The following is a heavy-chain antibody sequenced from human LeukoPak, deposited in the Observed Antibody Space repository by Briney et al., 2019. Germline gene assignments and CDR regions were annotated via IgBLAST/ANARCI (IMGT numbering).Heavy chain of an antibody. CDR3: ARDYYGSGSYGGHLMNWFDP. J-gene: IGHJ5*02. CDR1: GGSISSGSYY. Sequence: PSETLSHTCTVSGGSISSGSYYWSWIRQPAGKGLEWIGRIYTSGSTNYNPSLKSRVTISVDTSKNQFSLKLSSVTAADTAVYYCARDYYGSGSYGGHLMNWFDPWGQGTLVTVSS. V-gene: IGHV4-61*02. D-gene: IGHD3-10*01. CDR2: IYTSGST.